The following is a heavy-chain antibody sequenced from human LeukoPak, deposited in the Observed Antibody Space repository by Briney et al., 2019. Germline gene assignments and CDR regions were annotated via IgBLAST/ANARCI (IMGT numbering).Heavy chain of an antibody. CDR3: ARANFLYCSSTTCLFDY. CDR2: INPSDGDT. Sequence: AAVKVSCKASGYTFTDYYMHWVRQAPGQGFEWMGWINPSDGDTNYAQKFQGRVTMTRDTSISTAHMEVSRLRSDDTAVYYCARANFLYCSSTTCLFDYWGQGTLVTVSS. V-gene: IGHV1-2*02. CDR1: GYTFTDYY. J-gene: IGHJ4*02. D-gene: IGHD2-2*01.